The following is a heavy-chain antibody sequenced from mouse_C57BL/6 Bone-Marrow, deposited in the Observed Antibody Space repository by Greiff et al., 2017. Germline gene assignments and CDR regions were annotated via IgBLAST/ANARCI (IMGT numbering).Heavy chain of an antibody. D-gene: IGHD4-1*01. CDR1: GFTFSDYY. CDR2: ISNGGGST. V-gene: IGHV5-12*01. J-gene: IGHJ1*03. CDR3: ARHRTGTRYFDV. Sequence: EVKLMESGGGLVQPGGSLKLSCAASGFTFSDYYMYWVRQTPEKRLEWVAYISNGGGSTYYPDTVKGRFTISRDNAKNTLYLQMSRLKSEDTAMYYCARHRTGTRYFDVWGTGTTVTVSS.